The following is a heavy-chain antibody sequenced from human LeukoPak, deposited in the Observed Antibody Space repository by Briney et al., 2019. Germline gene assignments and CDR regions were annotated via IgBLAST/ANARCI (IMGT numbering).Heavy chain of an antibody. CDR2: ISYSGST. CDR1: GGSISSDY. J-gene: IGHJ3*02. V-gene: IGHV4-59*08. Sequence: KPSETLSLTCTVSGGSISSDYWTWIRQPPGKRLEWIGYISYSGSTNYNPSLKSRVTISADTSKNQFSLKLGSVTAADTALYYCARHGQVGDPFGSGSYNAYDIWGQGTLVTVSS. D-gene: IGHD3-10*01. CDR3: ARHGQVGDPFGSGSYNAYDI.